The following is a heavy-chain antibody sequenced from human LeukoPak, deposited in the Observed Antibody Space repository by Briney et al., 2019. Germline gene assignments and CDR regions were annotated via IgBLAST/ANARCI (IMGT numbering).Heavy chain of an antibody. V-gene: IGHV3-21*01. Sequence: PGGSLRLSCAASGFTFSSYEMNWVRQAPGKGLEWVSSISSSSSYIYYADSVKGRFTISRDNAKNSLYLQMNSLRAEDTAVYYCARDSSDYGDPYYFDYWGQGTLVTVSS. J-gene: IGHJ4*02. CDR3: ARDSSDYGDPYYFDY. CDR2: ISSSSSYI. CDR1: GFTFSSYE. D-gene: IGHD4-17*01.